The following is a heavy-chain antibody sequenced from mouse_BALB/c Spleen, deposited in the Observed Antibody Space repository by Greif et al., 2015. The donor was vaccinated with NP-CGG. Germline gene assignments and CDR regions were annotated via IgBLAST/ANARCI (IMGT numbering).Heavy chain of an antibody. J-gene: IGHJ3*01. CDR1: GYTFTSYT. CDR3: ARREGKTTMITTGFAY. CDR2: INPSSGYT. Sequence: QVQLQQSGAELARPGASGKMSCKASGYTFTSYTMHWVKQRPGQGLEWIGYINPSSGYTNYNQKFKDKATLTADKSSSTAYMQLSSLTSEDSAVYYCARREGKTTMITTGFAYWGQGTLVTVSA. V-gene: IGHV1-4*01. D-gene: IGHD2-4*01.